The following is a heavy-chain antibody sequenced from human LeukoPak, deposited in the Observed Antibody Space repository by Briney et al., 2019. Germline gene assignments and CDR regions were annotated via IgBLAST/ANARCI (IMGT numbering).Heavy chain of an antibody. CDR2: IRYDGSNK. J-gene: IGHJ6*03. Sequence: GGSLRLSCAASGFTFSSYGMHWVRQAPGKGLEWVAFIRYDGSNKYYADSVKGRFTISRDNSKNTLYLQMNSLKAEDTAVYYCAKDTVKVTTIRRVPHYMDVWGKGTTVTISS. CDR3: AKDTVKVTTIRRVPHYMDV. V-gene: IGHV3-30*02. CDR1: GFTFSSYG. D-gene: IGHD5-12*01.